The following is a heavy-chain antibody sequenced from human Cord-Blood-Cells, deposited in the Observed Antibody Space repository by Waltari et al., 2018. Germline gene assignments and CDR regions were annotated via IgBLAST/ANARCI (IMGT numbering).Heavy chain of an antibody. V-gene: IGHV3-23*01. D-gene: IGHD3-10*01. CDR1: GFPFISSA. CDR3: AKDRKVLGGSGSYYPY. J-gene: IGHJ4*02. CDR2: ISGSGGST. Sequence: EVQLLESGGGLVQPGGSLRLSCAASGFPFISSAMSWARPAPGKGLEWVSAISGSGGSTYYADSVKGRFTISRDNSKNTLYLQMNSLRAEDTAVYYCAKDRKVLGGSGSYYPYWGQGTLVTVSS.